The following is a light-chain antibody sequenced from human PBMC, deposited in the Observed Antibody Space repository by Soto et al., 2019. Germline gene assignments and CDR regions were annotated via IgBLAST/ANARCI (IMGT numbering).Light chain of an antibody. CDR3: QQYDSLPQA. J-gene: IGKJ1*01. V-gene: IGKV3-20*01. CDR1: QSVSTF. Sequence: EIVLTQSPGTLSLSPGERATLSCKTSQSVSTFLAWYQQKPGQAPRLLISDASSRATGIPDRFSGSGSGTDFTLTISRLEPEDFAVYYCQQYDSLPQAFGQGTKVDIK. CDR2: DAS.